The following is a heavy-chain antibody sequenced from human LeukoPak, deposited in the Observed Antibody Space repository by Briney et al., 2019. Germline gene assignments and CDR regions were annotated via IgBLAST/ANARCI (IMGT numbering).Heavy chain of an antibody. Sequence: TGKSLRLSCAASGFAFSSFGMHWVRQAPGKGLEYVALTSYDGNNEYYADSVEGRFTISRDSSKNTVYLQMNSLRVEDTAVYYCAKGDTAMVTGPYYYYYYGMDVWGQGTTVTVSS. V-gene: IGHV3-30*18. CDR1: GFAFSSFG. J-gene: IGHJ6*02. CDR2: TSYDGNNE. CDR3: AKGDTAMVTGPYYYYYYGMDV. D-gene: IGHD5-18*01.